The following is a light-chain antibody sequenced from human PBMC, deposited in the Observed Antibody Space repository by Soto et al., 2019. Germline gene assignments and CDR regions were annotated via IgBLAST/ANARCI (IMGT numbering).Light chain of an antibody. CDR2: GAS. J-gene: IGKJ3*01. V-gene: IGKV1-33*01. Sequence: QASQDIRTSLSWFQHKPGRAPKLLIYGASYLETGVPSRFRGSGSGTDFTFTISSLQPEDTATYYCQHYNNLPPFTFGPG. CDR1: QDIRTS. CDR3: QHYNNLPPFT.